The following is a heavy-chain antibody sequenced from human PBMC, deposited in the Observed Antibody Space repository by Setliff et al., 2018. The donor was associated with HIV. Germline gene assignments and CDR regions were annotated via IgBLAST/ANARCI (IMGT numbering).Heavy chain of an antibody. CDR3: ARGRGVRGVNDAFDI. CDR1: GGTSNKYA. V-gene: IGHV1-69*05. D-gene: IGHD3-10*01. J-gene: IGHJ3*02. Sequence: GASVKVSCKASGGTSNKYAINWVRQAPGQGLEWMGGITPLLGTTNYAQRLQSRVTLTTDEPTNTVYMELSGLRSEDTAVYYCARGRGVRGVNDAFDIWGQRTMVTVSS. CDR2: ITPLLGTT.